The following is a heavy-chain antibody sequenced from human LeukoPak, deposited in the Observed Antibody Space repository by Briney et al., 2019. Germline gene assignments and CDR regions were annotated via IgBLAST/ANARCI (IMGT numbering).Heavy chain of an antibody. J-gene: IGHJ6*02. CDR2: IWYDGTNK. CDR3: ARVHSPAYSSGWLGPYYYGMDV. Sequence: GGSLRLSCAASGFTFSSYGMHWVRQAPGKGLEWVAVIWYDGTNKYYADSVKGRFSISRDNSKNTLYLQMNSLRAADTAVYYCARVHSPAYSSGWLGPYYYGMDVWGQGTTVTVSS. D-gene: IGHD6-19*01. V-gene: IGHV3-33*01. CDR1: GFTFSSYG.